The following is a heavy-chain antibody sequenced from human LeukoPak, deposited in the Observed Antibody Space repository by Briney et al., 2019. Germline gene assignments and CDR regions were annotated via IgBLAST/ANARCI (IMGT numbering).Heavy chain of an antibody. V-gene: IGHV1-69*13. CDR2: IIPIFGKA. Sequence: SVKVSCKASGGTFSSYAISWVRQAPGQGLEWMGGIIPIFGKANYAQKFKGRVTITADESTSTAYMELSSLRSEDTAVYYCARGRGEVGATPLWDYWGQGTLVTVSS. CDR3: ARGRGEVGATPLWDY. D-gene: IGHD1-26*01. J-gene: IGHJ4*02. CDR1: GGTFSSYA.